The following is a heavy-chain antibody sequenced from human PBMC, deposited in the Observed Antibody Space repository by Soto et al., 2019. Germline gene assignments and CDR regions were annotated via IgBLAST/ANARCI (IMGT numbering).Heavy chain of an antibody. CDR3: AKETYYYDSSGYLYISAFDY. CDR1: GFTFSSYG. Sequence: QVQLVESGGGVVQPGRSLRLSCAASGFTFSSYGMHWVRQAPGKGLEWVAVISYDGSNKYYADSVKGRFTISRDNSKNTLYLQMHSLRAEDTAVYYCAKETYYYDSSGYLYISAFDYWGQGTLVTVSS. J-gene: IGHJ4*02. V-gene: IGHV3-30*18. D-gene: IGHD3-22*01. CDR2: ISYDGSNK.